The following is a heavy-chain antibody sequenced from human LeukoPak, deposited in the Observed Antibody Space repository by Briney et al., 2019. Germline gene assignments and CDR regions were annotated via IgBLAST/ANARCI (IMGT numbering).Heavy chain of an antibody. J-gene: IGHJ5*02. CDR2: ISGSGGST. CDR3: AKDLRDYDILTGSDWFDP. Sequence: PGGSLRLSCAASGFTFSSYAMSWVRQAPGKGLEWVSAISGSGGSTYYADSVKGRFTISRDNSKNTLYLQMNSLRAEDTAVYYCAKDLRDYDILTGSDWFDPWGQGTLVTVSS. V-gene: IGHV3-23*01. CDR1: GFTFSSYA. D-gene: IGHD3-9*01.